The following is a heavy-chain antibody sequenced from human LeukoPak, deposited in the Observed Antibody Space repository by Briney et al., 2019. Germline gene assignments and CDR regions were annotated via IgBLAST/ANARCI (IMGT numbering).Heavy chain of an antibody. CDR2: INPSGGST. D-gene: IGHD2-15*01. V-gene: IGHV1-46*01. CDR3: AKGSSPVLAAPYFDY. CDR1: GYTFTSYY. J-gene: IGHJ4*02. Sequence: ASVKVSCKASGYTFTSYYMHWVRQAPGEGLEWMGIINPSGGSTSYAQKFQGRVTMTRDMPTSTVYMELSSLRAEDTAVYYCAKGSSPVLAAPYFDYWGQGTLVTVSS.